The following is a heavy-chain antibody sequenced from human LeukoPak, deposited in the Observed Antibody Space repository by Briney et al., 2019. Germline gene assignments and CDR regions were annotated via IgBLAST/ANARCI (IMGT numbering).Heavy chain of an antibody. J-gene: IGHJ4*02. CDR2: ISGSGGST. CDR3: ARDGGSWRDSPPDY. V-gene: IGHV3-23*01. Sequence: GGSLRLSCAASGFTFSSYGMSWVRQAPGKGLEWVSAISGSGGSTYYADSVKGRFTISRDNSKNTLYLQMNSLTAEDTAVYYCARDGGSWRDSPPDYWGQGTLVTVSS. D-gene: IGHD6-13*01. CDR1: GFTFSSYG.